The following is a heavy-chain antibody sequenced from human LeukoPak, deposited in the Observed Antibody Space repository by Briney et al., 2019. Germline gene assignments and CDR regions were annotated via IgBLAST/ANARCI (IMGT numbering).Heavy chain of an antibody. J-gene: IGHJ4*02. CDR2: ISGSGGST. D-gene: IGHD2-15*01. V-gene: IGHV3-23*01. Sequence: GGSLRLSCAASGFSFSDAWMNWVRQAPGKGLEWVSAISGSGGSTYYADSVKGRFTISRDNSKNTLYPQMNSLRAEDTAVYYCAKEPHRGYCSGGSCYSHLDYWGQGTLVTVSS. CDR1: GFSFSDAW. CDR3: AKEPHRGYCSGGSCYSHLDY.